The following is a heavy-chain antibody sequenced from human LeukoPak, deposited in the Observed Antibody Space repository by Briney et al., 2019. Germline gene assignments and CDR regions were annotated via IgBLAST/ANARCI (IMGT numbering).Heavy chain of an antibody. V-gene: IGHV3-7*03. CDR2: INQDGSEK. Sequence: GGSLRLSCAASGITFSRFWMSWVRQAPGKGLQWVANINQDGSEKHYVDSVKGRFTISRDNAKNSLYLQMNSLRAEDTAVYYCARVSGSYYNPYYFDYWGQGTLVTVSS. D-gene: IGHD3-10*01. J-gene: IGHJ4*02. CDR3: ARVSGSYYNPYYFDY. CDR1: GITFSRFW.